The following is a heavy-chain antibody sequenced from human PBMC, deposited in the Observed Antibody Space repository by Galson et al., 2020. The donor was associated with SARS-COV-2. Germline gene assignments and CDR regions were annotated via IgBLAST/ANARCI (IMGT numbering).Heavy chain of an antibody. J-gene: IGHJ4*02. CDR2: IDWDGDK. Sequence: SGPTLVKPTQTLTLTCTFSGFSLSTSGMCVSWIRQPPGKALEWLARIDWDGDKHYNTSLKTRFTISKDTSHNRVVLTMTNMDPVDTATYYCARTWITGTTSRTFDYWGPGTLVTVSS. V-gene: IGHV2-70*11. D-gene: IGHD1-1*01. CDR3: ARTWITGTTSRTFDY. CDR1: GFSLSTSGMC.